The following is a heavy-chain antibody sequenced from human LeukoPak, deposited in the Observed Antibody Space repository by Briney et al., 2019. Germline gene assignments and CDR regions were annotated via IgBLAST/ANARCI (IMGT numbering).Heavy chain of an antibody. D-gene: IGHD6-13*01. CDR2: INPNSGGT. V-gene: IGHV1-2*02. CDR3: ARGIAAAGIYYYYYYMDV. CDR1: GYTFTGYY. Sequence: ASVKVSCKASGYTFTGYYMHWARQAPGQGLEWMGWINPNSGGTNYAQKFQGRVTMTRDTSISTAYMELSRLRSDDTAVYYCARGIAAAGIYYYYYYMDVWGKGTTVTISS. J-gene: IGHJ6*03.